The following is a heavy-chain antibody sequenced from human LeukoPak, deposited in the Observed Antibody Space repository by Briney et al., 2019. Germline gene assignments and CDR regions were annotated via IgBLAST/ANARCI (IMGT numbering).Heavy chain of an antibody. V-gene: IGHV3-11*01. D-gene: IGHD3-10*01. J-gene: IGHJ4*02. CDR1: GFTFSDYY. Sequence: GGSLRLSCAASGFTFSDYYMNWIRQAPGKGLEWVSYISSSGSTIYYADSVKGRFTISRDNAKNSLYLQMNSLRAEDTALYYCAKDQTPYGSGSYSPIDYWGQGTLVTVSS. CDR3: AKDQTPYGSGSYSPIDY. CDR2: ISSSGSTI.